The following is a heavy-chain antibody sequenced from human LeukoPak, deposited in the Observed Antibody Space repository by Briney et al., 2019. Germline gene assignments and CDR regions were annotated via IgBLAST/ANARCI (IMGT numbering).Heavy chain of an antibody. D-gene: IGHD3-22*01. CDR3: AKRGGVHEYDSRGYYRANAFDI. CDR2: ISASGDVT. V-gene: IGHV3-23*01. Sequence: GGSLRLSCAASGFTFSKFPMGWVRQAPGRGLEWVSAISASGDVTFYADSLRGRFTISRDNSKNTLYMQMNSLRAEDTAIYYCAKRGGVHEYDSRGYYRANAFDIWGQGTVVTVSS. CDR1: GFTFSKFP. J-gene: IGHJ3*02.